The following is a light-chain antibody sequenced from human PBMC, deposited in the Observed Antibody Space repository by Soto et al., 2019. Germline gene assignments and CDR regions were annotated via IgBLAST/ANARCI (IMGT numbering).Light chain of an antibody. CDR1: QSVSSN. Sequence: EIVMTQSPATLSVSPGERATLSCRAGQSVSSNLAWYQQKPGQAPRLLIYGASTRATGIPARFSGSGSGTEFTLTISSLQSEDFAVYYCQQYNNWLWTFGQGTKVEIK. V-gene: IGKV3-15*01. CDR3: QQYNNWLWT. CDR2: GAS. J-gene: IGKJ1*01.